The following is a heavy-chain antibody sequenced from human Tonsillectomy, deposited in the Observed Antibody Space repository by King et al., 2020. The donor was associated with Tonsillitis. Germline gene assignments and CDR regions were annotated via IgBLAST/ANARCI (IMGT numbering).Heavy chain of an antibody. CDR2: ITPILRTA. D-gene: IGHD3-10*01. CDR3: ARGYGSGTYVY. V-gene: IGHV1-69*01. CDR1: GGIFSSSA. J-gene: IGHJ4*02. Sequence: QPVQSGAEVKKPGSSLKVSCRASGGIFSSSAISWVRQAPGQGLEWMGGITPILRTANLAQKFQGRVTISADESPSTAYMELSSLKSQDTAVYYCARGYGSGTYVYWGQGTLVTVSS.